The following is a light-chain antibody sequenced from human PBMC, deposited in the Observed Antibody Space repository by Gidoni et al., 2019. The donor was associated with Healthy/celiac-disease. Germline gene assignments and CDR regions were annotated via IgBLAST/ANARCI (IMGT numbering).Light chain of an antibody. Sequence: DIVMTQSPDSLPVSLGARATINCKSSQSVLYSSNNKNYLAWYQQKPGQPPKLLIYWASTRESGVPDRFSGSGSGTDFTLTISSLQAEDVAVYYCQQYYSTPPYTFGQGTKLEIK. CDR2: WAS. CDR1: QSVLYSSNNKNY. J-gene: IGKJ2*01. CDR3: QQYYSTPPYT. V-gene: IGKV4-1*01.